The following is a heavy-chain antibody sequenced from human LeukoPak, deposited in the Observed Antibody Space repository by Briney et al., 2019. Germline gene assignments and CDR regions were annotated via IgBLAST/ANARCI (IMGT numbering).Heavy chain of an antibody. CDR2: TYLRSNWYS. J-gene: IGHJ3*02. CDR3: ARGVEMATIDAFDI. V-gene: IGHV6-1*01. D-gene: IGHD5-24*01. CDR1: GDSVSNNNAA. Sequence: SQTLSLTCAISGDSVSNNNAAWNWITQSPSRGLEWLVRTYLRSNWYSDYAVSVKGRISINPDTSKNQFSLQLNSVTPEDTAVYYCARGVEMATIDAFDIWGQGTMVTVSS.